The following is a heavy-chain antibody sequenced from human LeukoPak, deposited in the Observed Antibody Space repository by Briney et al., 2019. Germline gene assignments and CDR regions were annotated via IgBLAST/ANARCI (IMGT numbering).Heavy chain of an antibody. CDR2: IYYSGST. D-gene: IGHD2-2*01. CDR1: GGSISSSSYY. V-gene: IGHV4-39*01. CDR3: ARRYQLLYFDY. Sequence: SSETLSLTCTVSGGSISSSSYYWGWIRQPPGKGLEWIGSIYYSGSTYYNSSLKGRVTISVDTSKNQFSLKLSSVTAADTAVYYCARRYQLLYFDYWGQGTLVTVSS. J-gene: IGHJ4*02.